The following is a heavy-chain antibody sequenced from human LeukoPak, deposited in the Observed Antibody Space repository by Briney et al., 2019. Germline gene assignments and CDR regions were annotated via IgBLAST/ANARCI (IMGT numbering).Heavy chain of an antibody. D-gene: IGHD2-2*01. Sequence: GASVKVSCKASGYTFTSYGISWVRQAPGQGLEWMGWISAYNGNTNYAQKLQGRVTMTTDTSTSTAYMELRSLRSEDTAVYYCASQLDYYYYYGMDVWGQGTTVTVSS. V-gene: IGHV1-18*01. CDR1: GYTFTSYG. J-gene: IGHJ6*02. CDR3: ASQLDYYYYYGMDV. CDR2: ISAYNGNT.